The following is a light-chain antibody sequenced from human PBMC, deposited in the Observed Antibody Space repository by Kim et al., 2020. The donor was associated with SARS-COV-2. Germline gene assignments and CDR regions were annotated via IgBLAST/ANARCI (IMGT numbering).Light chain of an antibody. CDR1: QSISIS. CDR2: KAS. Sequence: SASVGDRVIITCRASQSISISLAWYQQKPGKAPKLLIYKASSLQGGVPSRFSGSGSGTDFTLTISSLQPDDFATYYCQQYNTYPWTFGQGTKVDIK. V-gene: IGKV1-5*03. J-gene: IGKJ1*01. CDR3: QQYNTYPWT.